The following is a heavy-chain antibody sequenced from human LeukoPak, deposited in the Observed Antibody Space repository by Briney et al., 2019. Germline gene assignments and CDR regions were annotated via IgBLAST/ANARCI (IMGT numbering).Heavy chain of an antibody. CDR1: GGSISSGDYY. CDR2: IYYSGST. D-gene: IGHD2-2*01. V-gene: IGHV4-30-4*01. Sequence: SETLSLTCTVSGGSISSGDYYWSWIRQPPGKGLEWIGYIYYSGSTYYNPSLKSRVTISVDTSKNQFSLKLSSVTAADTAVYYCARVVPAAISGLDYWGQGTLVTVSS. J-gene: IGHJ4*02. CDR3: ARVVPAAISGLDY.